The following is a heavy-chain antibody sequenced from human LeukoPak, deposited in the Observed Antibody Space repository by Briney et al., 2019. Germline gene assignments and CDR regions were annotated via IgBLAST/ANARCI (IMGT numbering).Heavy chain of an antibody. J-gene: IGHJ4*02. D-gene: IGHD1-26*01. CDR1: GFTFSSYE. Sequence: GGSLRLSCAASGFTFSSYEMNWVRQAPGKGLEWVSYISSSGSTIYYADSVKGRFTISRDNAKNPLYLQMNSLRAEDTAVYYCARESGSSYYFDYWGQGTLVTVSS. CDR3: ARESGSSYYFDY. CDR2: ISSSGSTI. V-gene: IGHV3-48*03.